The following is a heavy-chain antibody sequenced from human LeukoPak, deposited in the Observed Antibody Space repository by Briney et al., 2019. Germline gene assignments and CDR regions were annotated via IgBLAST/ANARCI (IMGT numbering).Heavy chain of an antibody. V-gene: IGHV5-51*01. CDR2: IYPGDSDT. Sequence: GESLKISCKGSGYSFTSYWIGWVRQMPGKGPEWMGIIYPGDSDTRYSPSFQGQVTISADKSISTAYLQWSSLKASDTAIYYCARRGSSGWSRGPYFDYWGQGTLVTVSS. D-gene: IGHD6-19*01. CDR3: ARRGSSGWSRGPYFDY. J-gene: IGHJ4*02. CDR1: GYSFTSYW.